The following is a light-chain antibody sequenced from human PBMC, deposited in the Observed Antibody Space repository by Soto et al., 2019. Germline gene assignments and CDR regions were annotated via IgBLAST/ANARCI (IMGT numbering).Light chain of an antibody. CDR3: SSYVGKVS. V-gene: IGLV2-8*01. J-gene: IGLJ2*01. Sequence: QSALTQPPSASGSLGQSITISCTGTSSDVGNNKYVSWYQQQPGKAPKLMIYDVTKRPSGVPDRFSGSKSGNTASLTVSGVQAEDEADYYCSSYVGKVSFGGGTKLTVL. CDR2: DVT. CDR1: SSDVGNNKY.